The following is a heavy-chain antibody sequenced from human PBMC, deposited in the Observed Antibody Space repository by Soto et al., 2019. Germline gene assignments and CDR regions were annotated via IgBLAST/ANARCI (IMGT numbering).Heavy chain of an antibody. CDR3: TTATYYYDSSGYPY. CDR2: IKSKTDGGTT. V-gene: IGHV3-15*01. CDR1: GFTFSNAW. D-gene: IGHD3-22*01. Sequence: PGGSLRLSCAGSGFTFSNAWMSWVRQAPGKGLEWVGRIKSKTDGGTTDYAAPVKGRFTISRDDSKNTLYLQMNSLKTEDTAVYYCTTATYYYDSSGYPYWGQGTLVTVS. J-gene: IGHJ4*02.